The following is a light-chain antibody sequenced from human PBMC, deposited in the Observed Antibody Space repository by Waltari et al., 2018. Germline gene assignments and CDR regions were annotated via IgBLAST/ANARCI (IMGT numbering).Light chain of an antibody. CDR3: QQYDSPPWT. CDR2: EAT. V-gene: IGKV5-2*01. CDR1: QDIDDD. Sequence: ETTLTQSPAFMSATPGDTANISCKASQDIDDDMNWYQQKPEEAAIFIIQEATTLVPGIPPRFSGSGYGTDFTLTISSLQAEDVAVYYCQQYDSPPWTFGQGTKVEI. J-gene: IGKJ1*01.